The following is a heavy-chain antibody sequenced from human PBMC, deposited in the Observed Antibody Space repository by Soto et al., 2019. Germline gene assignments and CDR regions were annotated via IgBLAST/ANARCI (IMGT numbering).Heavy chain of an antibody. V-gene: IGHV3-30-3*01. CDR2: ISYDGSNK. CDR3: ARGPWDYSGYDYGMDV. J-gene: IGHJ6*02. CDR1: GFTFSSYA. Sequence: QVQLVESGGGVVQPGRSLRLSCAASGFTFSSYAMHWVRQAPGKGLEWVAVISYDGSNKYYADSVKGRFTISRDNSKNTLYLQMNSLRAEDTAVYYCARGPWDYSGYDYGMDVWGQGTTVTVSS. D-gene: IGHD1-26*01.